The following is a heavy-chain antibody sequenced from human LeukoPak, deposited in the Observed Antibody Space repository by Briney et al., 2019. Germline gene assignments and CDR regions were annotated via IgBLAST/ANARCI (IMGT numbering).Heavy chain of an antibody. J-gene: IGHJ4*02. Sequence: TGGSLRLSCVASGFNSSAYVMSWFRQAPGKGLEWVSSISGSGRSLYYADSIKGRFNISRDNSKNILYLQMDRLRAEDTAIYYCATEVVYWGQGALVTVSS. V-gene: IGHV3-23*01. CDR2: ISGSGRSL. CDR3: ATEVVY. CDR1: GFNSSAYV.